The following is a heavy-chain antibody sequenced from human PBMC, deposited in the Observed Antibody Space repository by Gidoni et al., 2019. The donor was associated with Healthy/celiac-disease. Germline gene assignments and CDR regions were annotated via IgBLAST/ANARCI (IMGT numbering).Heavy chain of an antibody. V-gene: IGHV1-2*06. Sequence: QVQLVQSGAEVKKPGASVKVSCKASGYPFTGYSRHWVRQAPGQGLEWMGRINPNSGGTNYAQKFQGRVTMTRDTSISTAYMELSRLRSDDTAVYYCASMAPMVTDTPFDYWGQGTLVTVSS. CDR2: INPNSGGT. J-gene: IGHJ4*02. CDR1: GYPFTGYS. D-gene: IGHD5-18*01. CDR3: ASMAPMVTDTPFDY.